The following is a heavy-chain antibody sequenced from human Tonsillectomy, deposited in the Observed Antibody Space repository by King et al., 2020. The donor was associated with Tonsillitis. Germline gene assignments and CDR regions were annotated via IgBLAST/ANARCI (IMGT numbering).Heavy chain of an antibody. V-gene: IGHV3-30*04. CDR1: GFTFTSYA. CDR2: ISPDGSSQ. CDR3: VRDGEYNYGHGFDY. D-gene: IGHD5-24*01. J-gene: IGHJ4*02. Sequence: VQLVESGGGVVQPGRSLRLSCAASGFTFTSYAMHWVRQAPGKGLEWVTRISPDGSSQHYADSVKGRFTISRDNSKNTLFLQMSSLRAEDTAVYFCVRDGEYNYGHGFDYWGQGTLVTVSS.